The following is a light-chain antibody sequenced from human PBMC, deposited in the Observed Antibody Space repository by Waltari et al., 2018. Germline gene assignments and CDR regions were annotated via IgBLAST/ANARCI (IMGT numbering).Light chain of an antibody. J-gene: IGKJ5*01. CDR3: QQRSNWPIT. Sequence: EIVFTKSPATLSLSPGERATLSCRASQSVSSYLAWYQQKPGQAPRLLIYDASNRATGIPARFSGSGSGTDFTLTISSLEPEDFAVYYCQQRSNWPITFGQGTRLEIK. V-gene: IGKV3-11*01. CDR2: DAS. CDR1: QSVSSY.